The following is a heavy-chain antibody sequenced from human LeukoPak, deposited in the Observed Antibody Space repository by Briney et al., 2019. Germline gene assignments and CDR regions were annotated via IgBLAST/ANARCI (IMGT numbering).Heavy chain of an antibody. V-gene: IGHV3-21*01. CDR3: ARGPPYCSGTNCYFDS. J-gene: IGHJ4*02. CDR1: GFTFSSYS. Sequence: GGSLRLSCAASGFTFSSYSMNWVRQAPGKGLEWVSSISSSSNYIHYAESVKGRFTISRDNAKNSLDLQMNSLRAEDTAVYYCARGPPYCSGTNCYFDSWGQGTLVTVSS. D-gene: IGHD2-15*01. CDR2: ISSSSNYI.